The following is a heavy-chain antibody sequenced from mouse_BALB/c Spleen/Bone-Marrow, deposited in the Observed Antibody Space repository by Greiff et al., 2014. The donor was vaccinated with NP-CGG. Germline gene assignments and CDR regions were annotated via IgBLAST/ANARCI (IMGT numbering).Heavy chain of an antibody. V-gene: IGHV14-3*02. CDR3: ARYYYGSSYFDY. D-gene: IGHD1-1*01. Sequence: SGAELVKPGASVKLSCTASGFNIKDTYMHWVKQRPEQGLEWIGRIDPANGNTKYDPKFQGKATITAGTSSNTAFLQLSSLTSEDTAVYYCARYYYGSSYFDYWGQGTTLTVPS. J-gene: IGHJ2*01. CDR1: GFNIKDTY. CDR2: IDPANGNT.